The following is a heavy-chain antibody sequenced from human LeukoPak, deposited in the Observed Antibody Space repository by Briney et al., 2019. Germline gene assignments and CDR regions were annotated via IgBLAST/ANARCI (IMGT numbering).Heavy chain of an antibody. J-gene: IGHJ6*02. V-gene: IGHV3-30-3*01. D-gene: IGHD2-2*01. CDR2: ISYDGSNK. Sequence: GGSLRLSCAASGFTFSSYAMHWVRQAPGKGLEWVAVISYDGSNKYYADSVKGRFTISRDNSKNTLYLQMNSLRAEDTAVYYCARDRLGVPAEYYYGMDVWGQETTVTVSS. CDR1: GFTFSSYA. CDR3: ARDRLGVPAEYYYGMDV.